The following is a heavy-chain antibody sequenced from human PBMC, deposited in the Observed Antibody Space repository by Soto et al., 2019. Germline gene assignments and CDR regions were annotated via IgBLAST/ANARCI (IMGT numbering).Heavy chain of an antibody. CDR1: GFSFRDYD. J-gene: IGHJ6*02. CDR3: ARAYLGRLPRRADYYYAMDV. Sequence: PGGSLRLSCAASGFSFRDYDMHWVRQPTGKGLEWVSGLGAADDPYYVASVKGRFSVSRDNAQNSLYLQMNNLRVDDTAVYYCARAYLGRLPRRADYYYAMDVWGRGTRVTVSS. V-gene: IGHV3-13*05. D-gene: IGHD1-26*01. CDR2: LGAADDP.